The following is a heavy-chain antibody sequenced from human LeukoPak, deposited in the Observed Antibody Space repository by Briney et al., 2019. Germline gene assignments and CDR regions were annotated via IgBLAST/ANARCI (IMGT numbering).Heavy chain of an antibody. CDR3: AKDYRPWLAGFDY. J-gene: IGHJ4*02. CDR1: GFTFSSYA. CDR2: ISGSGGST. Sequence: GGSLRLSCAASGFTFSSYAMSWVRQAPGKGLEWVSAISGSGGSTYYADSVKGRLTISRDNSKNTLYLQMNSLRAEDTAVYYCAKDYRPWLAGFDYWGQGTLVTVSS. V-gene: IGHV3-23*01. D-gene: IGHD6-19*01.